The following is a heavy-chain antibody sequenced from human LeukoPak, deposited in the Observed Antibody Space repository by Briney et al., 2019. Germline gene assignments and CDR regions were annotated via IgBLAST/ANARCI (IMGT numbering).Heavy chain of an antibody. CDR1: GFAFSSYG. CDR2: IWHDGSNN. D-gene: IGHD2-2*01. CDR3: ARDGCSSTSCYRGDAFDI. V-gene: IGHV3-33*01. Sequence: GGSLRLSCAASGFAFSSYGMHWVRQAPGKGLEWVAVIWHDGSNNYYADSVKGRFTISRDNSKNTLYLQMNSLRAEDTAVYYCARDGCSSTSCYRGDAFDIWGQGTMVTVSS. J-gene: IGHJ3*02.